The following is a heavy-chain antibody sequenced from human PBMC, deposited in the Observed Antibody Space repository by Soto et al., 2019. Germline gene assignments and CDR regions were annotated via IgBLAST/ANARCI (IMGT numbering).Heavy chain of an antibody. Sequence: QVQLQESGPGLVKPSQTLSLTCTVSGGSISSGDYYWSWIRQPPGKGLEWIGYIYYSGSTYYNPSXXXRXXISVDTSKNQFSLKLSSVTAADTAVYYCARGTISAYNWFDPWGQGTLVTVSS. CDR3: ARGTISAYNWFDP. CDR2: IYYSGST. CDR1: GGSISSGDYY. D-gene: IGHD3-3*01. V-gene: IGHV4-30-4*01. J-gene: IGHJ5*02.